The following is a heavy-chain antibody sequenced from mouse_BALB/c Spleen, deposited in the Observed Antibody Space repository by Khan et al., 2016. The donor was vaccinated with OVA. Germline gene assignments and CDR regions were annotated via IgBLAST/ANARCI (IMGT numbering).Heavy chain of an antibody. CDR1: GYTFTDYA. J-gene: IGHJ3*01. V-gene: IGHV1S137*01. CDR3: ARGGCGHYDGFAY. CDR2: ISTYSGNT. Sequence: VQLQESGPELVRPGVSVKLSCTGSGYTFTDYAMHWVKQSYAKSLVWIGVISTYSGNTNYNQKFKGKATMTVDKSSSTAYMELARLTSEDSAIYYCARGGCGHYDGFAYWGQGTLVTVSA. D-gene: IGHD1-2*01.